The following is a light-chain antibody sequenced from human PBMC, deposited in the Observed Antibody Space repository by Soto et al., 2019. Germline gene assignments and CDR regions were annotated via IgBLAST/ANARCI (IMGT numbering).Light chain of an antibody. CDR1: NSDVGSYNY. J-gene: IGLJ1*01. V-gene: IGLV2-8*01. CDR2: EVN. Sequence: QSVLTQPPSASGSPGQSVTISYTGANSDVGSYNYVSWYQQHPGKAPKLMIYEVNKRPSGVPDRFSGSKSGNTASLTVSGLQAEDEADYYCSSYAGTNTRYLFGSGTKVTVL. CDR3: SSYAGTNTRYL.